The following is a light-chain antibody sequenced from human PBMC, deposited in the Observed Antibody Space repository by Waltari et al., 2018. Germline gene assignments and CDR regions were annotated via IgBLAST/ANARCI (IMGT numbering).Light chain of an antibody. CDR2: EVN. CDR3: CSHSSSSTLVL. J-gene: IGLJ3*02. Sequence: QSALTQPASVSGSPGQSITLSCTGTTTDVGAYNFVSWYQQHPGEVPKLLIYEVNNRPSGVSDRFSGSRSGNTASLTISGRLAEDEADYYCCSHSSSSTLVLFGGGTKVTVL. CDR1: TTDVGAYNF. V-gene: IGLV2-14*01.